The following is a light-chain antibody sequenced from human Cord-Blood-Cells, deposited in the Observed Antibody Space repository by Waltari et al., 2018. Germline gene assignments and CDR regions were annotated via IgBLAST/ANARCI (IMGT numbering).Light chain of an antibody. CDR3: QQYSRPSYT. CDR1: QNINTNF. J-gene: IGKJ2*01. Sequence: EVVWTQSRGTLSLSRGERATLSCCANQNINTNFLTWYQQKPGKAPRLLIYGASSRATDIPDRFSGSGSGTDFTLTISRLEPEDIAVYYCQQYSRPSYTFGQGTKLEIK. CDR2: GAS. V-gene: IGKV3-20*01.